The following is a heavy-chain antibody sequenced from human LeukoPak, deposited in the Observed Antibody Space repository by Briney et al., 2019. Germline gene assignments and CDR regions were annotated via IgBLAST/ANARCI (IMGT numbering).Heavy chain of an antibody. J-gene: IGHJ5*02. CDR1: GGSISSSSYY. Sequence: SETLSLTCTVSGGSISSSSYYWGWIRQPPGKGLEWIGSIYYSGSTYYNPSLTSRVTISVDTSKNQFSLKLTTVTAADTAVYYCARRKESITIFGVVTSTGWFDPWGQGNLVTVSS. D-gene: IGHD3-3*01. CDR3: ARRKESITIFGVVTSTGWFDP. V-gene: IGHV4-39*01. CDR2: IYYSGST.